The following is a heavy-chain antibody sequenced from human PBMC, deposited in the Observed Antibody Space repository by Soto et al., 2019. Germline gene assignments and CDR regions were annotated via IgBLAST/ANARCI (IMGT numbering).Heavy chain of an antibody. Sequence: GGSLRLSCAASGFFFSTYGMHWVRQAPGKGLEWVALIWSHGNAERYADSVRGRFTISRDNSKNTMYLQMNSLRAEDTAVYYYASESDGSGRYCAYWGQGTPVTVRS. D-gene: IGHD2-2*03. CDR2: IWSHGNAE. J-gene: IGHJ4*02. CDR3: ASESDGSGRYCAY. V-gene: IGHV3-33*01. CDR1: GFFFSTYG.